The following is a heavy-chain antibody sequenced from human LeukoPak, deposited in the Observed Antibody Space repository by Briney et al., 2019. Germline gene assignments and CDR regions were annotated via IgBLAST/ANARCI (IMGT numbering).Heavy chain of an antibody. D-gene: IGHD2-21*02. J-gene: IGHJ4*02. CDR2: ISGSGRTI. CDR1: GFTFDAYE. V-gene: IGHV3-48*03. Sequence: GGSLRLSCAASGFTFDAYEINWVRQAPGKGLEWVSYISGSGRTIYYADSVKGRFTISWDNAKNSLYLQMNSLRAEDTAVYYCARDHDLYFDYWGQGTLVTVSS. CDR3: ARDHDLYFDY.